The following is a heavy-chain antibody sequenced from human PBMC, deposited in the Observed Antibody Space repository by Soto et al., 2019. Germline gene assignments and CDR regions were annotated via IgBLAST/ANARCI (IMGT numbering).Heavy chain of an antibody. CDR2: ISWDGGRT. CDR3: ARDLGYYDSSGYFDY. D-gene: IGHD3-22*01. J-gene: IGHJ4*02. Sequence: PGGSLRLSCAASGFTFDGYAMHWVRQAPGKGLEWVSVISWDGGRTYYADSVKGRFTISRDNAKNSLYLQMNSLRAEDTAVYYCARDLGYYDSSGYFDYWGQGTLVTVSS. V-gene: IGHV3-43D*04. CDR1: GFTFDGYA.